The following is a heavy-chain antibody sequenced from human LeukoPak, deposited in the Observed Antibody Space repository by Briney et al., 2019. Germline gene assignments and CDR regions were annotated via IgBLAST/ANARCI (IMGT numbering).Heavy chain of an antibody. Sequence: GASVKASCKASGYTFTSYGASWLRQAPGQGLEWRGWINTTTGNPTYAQGFTGRFVFSLDTSVSTAYLQISSLKAEDTAVYYCARGVDSSGYYYVALDYWGQGTLVTVSS. CDR2: INTTTGNP. J-gene: IGHJ4*02. D-gene: IGHD3-22*01. CDR3: ARGVDSSGYYYVALDY. CDR1: GYTFTSYG. V-gene: IGHV7-4-1*02.